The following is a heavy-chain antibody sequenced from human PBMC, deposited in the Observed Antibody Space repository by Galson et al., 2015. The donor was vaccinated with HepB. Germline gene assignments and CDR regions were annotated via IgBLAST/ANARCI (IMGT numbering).Heavy chain of an antibody. Sequence: SLRLSCAASGFNFHDAWMTWVRQAPGKGLGWVGRMKSKSEGGATDYAAHVKGRFTISRDDSRNTSYLQMNSLKTEDTAVYYCTTVMSYDSSDYFPPYEDFDYWGQGTLVTVSS. V-gene: IGHV3-15*05. CDR3: TTVMSYDSSDYFPPYEDFDY. CDR1: GFNFHDAW. J-gene: IGHJ4*02. CDR2: MKSKSEGGAT. D-gene: IGHD3-22*01.